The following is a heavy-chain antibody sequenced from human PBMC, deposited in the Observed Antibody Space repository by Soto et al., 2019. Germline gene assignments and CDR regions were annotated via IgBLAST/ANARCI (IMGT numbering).Heavy chain of an antibody. Sequence: QVQLVESGGGVVQPGRSLRLSCAASGFTFSSYGMHWVRQAPGKGLEWVAVIWYDGSNKYYADSVKGRFTISRDNSKNTLYLQMNSLRAEDTAVYYCARDEGEIRITMIVPYWGQGTLVTVSS. V-gene: IGHV3-33*01. D-gene: IGHD3-22*01. CDR2: IWYDGSNK. CDR3: ARDEGEIRITMIVPY. J-gene: IGHJ4*02. CDR1: GFTFSSYG.